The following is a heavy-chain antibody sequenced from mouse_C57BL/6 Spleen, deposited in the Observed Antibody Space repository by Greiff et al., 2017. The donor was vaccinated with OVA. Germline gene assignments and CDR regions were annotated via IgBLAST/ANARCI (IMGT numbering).Heavy chain of an antibody. V-gene: IGHV5-17*01. CDR1: GFTFSDYG. J-gene: IGHJ1*03. CDR3: ARGATSVARDWYFDV. Sequence: EVHLVESGGGLVKPGGSLKLSCAASGFTFSDYGMHWVRQAPEKGLEWVAYISSGSSTIYYADTVKGRFTISRDNAKNTLFLQMTSLRSEDTAMYYCARGATSVARDWYFDVWGTGTTVTVSS. D-gene: IGHD1-1*01. CDR2: ISSGSSTI.